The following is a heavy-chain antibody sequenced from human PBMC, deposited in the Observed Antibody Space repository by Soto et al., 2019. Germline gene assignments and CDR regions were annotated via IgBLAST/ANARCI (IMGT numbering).Heavy chain of an antibody. CDR3: AKVSGQSGFQH. CDR1: GVTFSSYA. Sequence: EVQLLESGGGLVQPGGSLRLSCAASGVTFSSYAMSWVRQAPGKGLEWVSAISGSGGSTYYADSVKGRVPISRENSKNTLYLQMNSLRAEDTAVYYCAKVSGQSGFQHWGQGTLVTVSS. CDR2: ISGSGGST. V-gene: IGHV3-23*01. D-gene: IGHD6-19*01. J-gene: IGHJ1*01.